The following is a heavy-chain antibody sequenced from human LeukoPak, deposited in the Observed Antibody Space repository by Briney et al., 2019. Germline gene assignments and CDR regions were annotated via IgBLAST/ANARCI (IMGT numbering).Heavy chain of an antibody. J-gene: IGHJ3*02. CDR2: IYSGGST. Sequence: RGSLRLSCAASGFTVSSNYMSWVRQAPGKGLEWVSVIYSGGSTYYADSVKGRFTISRDNSKNTLYLQMNSLRAEDTAVYYCARDSGGYYYDSSVRAFDIWGQGTMVTVSS. CDR3: ARDSGGYYYDSSVRAFDI. CDR1: GFTVSSNY. D-gene: IGHD3-22*01. V-gene: IGHV3-66*01.